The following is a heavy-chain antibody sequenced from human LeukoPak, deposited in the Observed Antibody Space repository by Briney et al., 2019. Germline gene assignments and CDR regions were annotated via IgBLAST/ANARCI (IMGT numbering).Heavy chain of an antibody. CDR3: ARSPPKAAPPDY. V-gene: IGHV1-69*04. J-gene: IGHJ4*02. CDR2: IIPILGIA. D-gene: IGHD2-15*01. CDR1: GGTFSSYA. Sequence: SVKVSCKASGGTFSSYAISWVRQAPGQGLEWMGRIIPILGIANYAQKFQGRVTITADKSTSTAYMELSSLRSEDTAVYYCARSPPKAAPPDYWGQGTLVTVSS.